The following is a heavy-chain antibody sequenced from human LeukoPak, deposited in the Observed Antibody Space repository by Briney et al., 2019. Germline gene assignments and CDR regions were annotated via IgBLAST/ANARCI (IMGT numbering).Heavy chain of an antibody. V-gene: IGHV3-9*01. J-gene: IGHJ4*02. D-gene: IGHD6-19*01. Sequence: GGSLRLSCAASGFTFDDYARHWVRQAPGKGLEWVSGISWNSGSIGYADSVKGRFTTSRDNAKNSLYLQMNSLIAEHTALYYCAKDAYSSGWYAFDYWGQGTLVTVSS. CDR3: AKDAYSSGWYAFDY. CDR2: ISWNSGSI. CDR1: GFTFDDYA.